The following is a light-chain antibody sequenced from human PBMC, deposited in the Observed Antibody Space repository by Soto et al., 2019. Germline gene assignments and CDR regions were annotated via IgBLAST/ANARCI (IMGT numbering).Light chain of an antibody. Sequence: QSVLTQSPSASASLGASVKVTCTLSSGHSSYVIAWHQQQPEKGPRYLMKLNSDGSHSKGDGIPDRFSGSSSGAERYLTISSLQSEDEADYYCQTWDTGIQVFGGGTKLTVL. CDR1: SGHSSYV. V-gene: IGLV4-69*01. CDR3: QTWDTGIQV. CDR2: LNSDGSH. J-gene: IGLJ3*02.